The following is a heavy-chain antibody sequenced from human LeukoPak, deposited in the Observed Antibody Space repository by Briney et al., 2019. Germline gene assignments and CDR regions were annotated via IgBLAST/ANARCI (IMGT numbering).Heavy chain of an antibody. CDR2: IYYSGST. J-gene: IGHJ4*02. V-gene: IGHV4-34*01. Sequence: SETLSLTCAVYGGSFSGYYWSWIRQPPGKGLEWIGSIYYSGSTYYIPSLKSRVTISVDTSKNQFSLKLSSVTAADTAVYYCARLAKRGYCSGGSCSSYWGQGTLVTVSS. CDR1: GGSFSGYY. CDR3: ARLAKRGYCSGGSCSSY. D-gene: IGHD2-15*01.